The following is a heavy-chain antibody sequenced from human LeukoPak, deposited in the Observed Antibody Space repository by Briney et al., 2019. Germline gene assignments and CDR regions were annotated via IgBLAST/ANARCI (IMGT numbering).Heavy chain of an antibody. CDR2: INWNGGST. CDR3: ARTSSSWYNAFDI. Sequence: PGGSLRLSCAASGFTFDDYGMSWVRQAPGKGLEWVSGINWNGGSTGYADSVKGRFTISRDNAKNSLYLQMNNPIADDTALYHCARTSSSWYNAFDIRGQGTMVTVSS. V-gene: IGHV3-20*01. D-gene: IGHD6-13*01. J-gene: IGHJ3*02. CDR1: GFTFDDYG.